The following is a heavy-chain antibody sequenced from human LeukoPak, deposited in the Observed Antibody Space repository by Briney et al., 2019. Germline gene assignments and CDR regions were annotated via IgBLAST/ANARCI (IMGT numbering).Heavy chain of an antibody. D-gene: IGHD3-22*01. V-gene: IGHV4-59*01. CDR3: ARGPYYYDSSGYYH. Sequence: SETLSLTCTVSGGSISSYYWSWIRQPPGKGLEWIGYIYYSGSTNYNPSLKSRVTISVDTSKNQFSLKLSSVTAADTAVYYCARGPYYYDSSGYYHWGQGTLVTVSS. J-gene: IGHJ5*02. CDR1: GGSISSYY. CDR2: IYYSGST.